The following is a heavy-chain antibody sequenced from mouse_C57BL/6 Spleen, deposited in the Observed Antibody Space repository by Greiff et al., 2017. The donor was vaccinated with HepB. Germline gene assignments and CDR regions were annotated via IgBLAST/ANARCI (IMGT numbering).Heavy chain of an antibody. CDR3: ARQAPRTGFAY. Sequence: VQVVESGPELVKPGASVKISCKASGYAFSSSWMNWVKQRPGKGLEWIGRIYPGDGDTNYNGKFKGKATLTADKSSSTAYMQLSSLTSEDSAVYFCARQAPRTGFAYWGQGTLVTVSA. J-gene: IGHJ3*01. V-gene: IGHV1-82*01. CDR1: GYAFSSSW. CDR2: IYPGDGDT. D-gene: IGHD3-3*01.